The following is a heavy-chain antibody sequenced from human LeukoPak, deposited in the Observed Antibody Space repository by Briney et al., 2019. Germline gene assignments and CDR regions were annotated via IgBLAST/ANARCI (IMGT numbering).Heavy chain of an antibody. D-gene: IGHD1-7*01. V-gene: IGHV1-24*01. CDR1: GYTLSELS. Sequence: ASVNVSCKVSGYTLSELSMHWVRQAPGKGLEWMGGFDAEDVETVYAQKFQGRLTMTEDTSTDTAYMELSSLRSEDTAVYYCATEKWNYRLFDYWGQGTLVTVSS. CDR3: ATEKWNYRLFDY. J-gene: IGHJ4*02. CDR2: FDAEDVET.